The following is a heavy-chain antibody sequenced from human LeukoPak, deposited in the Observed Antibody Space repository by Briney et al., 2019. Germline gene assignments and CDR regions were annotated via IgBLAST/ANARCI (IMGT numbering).Heavy chain of an antibody. J-gene: IGHJ4*02. V-gene: IGHV3-7*03. CDR3: VRDRGTYRPIDY. D-gene: IGHD1-26*01. CDR1: GFTFSDYW. CDR2: IKKDGSDK. Sequence: PGGSLRLSCVASGFTFSDYWMTWVRQAPGKGLEWVANIKKDGSDKYYVDSVKGRFTVSRDNAQNSLYLQMNSLRAEDTAIYYCVRDRGTYRPIDYWGQGTLVTVSS.